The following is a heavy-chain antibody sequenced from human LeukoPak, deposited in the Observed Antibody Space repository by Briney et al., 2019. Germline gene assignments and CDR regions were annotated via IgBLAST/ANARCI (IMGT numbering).Heavy chain of an antibody. Sequence: GGSLRLSCVASGFTFDDYAIHWVRQGPGKGLEWVSGISWNSGRKLYADSVKGRFSISRDNAKNSLYLQMNSLSPEDTALYYCAKGKNYDSSGYYDAAFDIWGQGTMVTVSS. CDR3: AKGKNYDSSGYYDAAFDI. J-gene: IGHJ3*02. CDR2: ISWNSGRK. D-gene: IGHD3-22*01. CDR1: GFTFDDYA. V-gene: IGHV3-9*01.